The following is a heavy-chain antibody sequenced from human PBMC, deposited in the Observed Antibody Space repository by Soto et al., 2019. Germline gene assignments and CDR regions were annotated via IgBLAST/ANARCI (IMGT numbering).Heavy chain of an antibody. CDR3: AREWVNYYYGMDV. CDR2: IYYSGST. J-gene: IGHJ6*02. Sequence: PSETLSLTCTVSGGSISSGGYYWSWIRQHPGKGLEWIGYIYYSGSTYYNPSLKSRVTISVDTSKNQFSLKLSSVTAADTAVYYCAREWVNYYYGMDVWGQGTTVTVSS. CDR1: GGSISSGGYY. V-gene: IGHV4-31*03. D-gene: IGHD2-21*01.